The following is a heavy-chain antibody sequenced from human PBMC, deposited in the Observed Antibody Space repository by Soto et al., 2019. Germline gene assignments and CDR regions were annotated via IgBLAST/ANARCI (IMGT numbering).Heavy chain of an antibody. Sequence: QLLESGGDLVQPGGSLILSCAASGFTFSSYAMSWVRQAPGKGLEWVSAISGSGDRTYYADSVKGRFTISRDNSKSTLYLQMNSLRADDTAVYYCTNWVEGTMVYFDYWGQGTLVTVSS. J-gene: IGHJ4*02. CDR2: ISGSGDRT. CDR1: GFTFSSYA. D-gene: IGHD2-8*01. V-gene: IGHV3-23*01. CDR3: TNWVEGTMVYFDY.